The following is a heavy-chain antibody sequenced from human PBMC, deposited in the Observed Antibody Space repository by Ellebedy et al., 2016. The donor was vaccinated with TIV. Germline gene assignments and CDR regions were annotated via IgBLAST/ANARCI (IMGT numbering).Heavy chain of an antibody. Sequence: MPSETLSLTCVVYGGSFSGYYWSWIRQPPGKGLEWIGEINHSGSTNYNPSLKSRVTISVDTSKNQFSLKLSSVTAADTAVYYCARGRVWSSSSTPLYYFDYWGQGTLVTVSS. V-gene: IGHV4-34*01. CDR2: INHSGST. D-gene: IGHD6-6*01. CDR1: GGSFSGYY. J-gene: IGHJ4*02. CDR3: ARGRVWSSSSTPLYYFDY.